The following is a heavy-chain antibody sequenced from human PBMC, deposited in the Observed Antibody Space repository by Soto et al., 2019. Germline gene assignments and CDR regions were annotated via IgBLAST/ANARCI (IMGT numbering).Heavy chain of an antibody. CDR1: GDSISSYY. V-gene: IGHV4-59*12. J-gene: IGHJ4*02. Sequence: PSETLSLTCTVSGDSISSYYWIWIRQPPGKGLEWIGYIYYSGSTNYNPSLKSRVTISVDTSKNQFSLKLTSVTAADTAVYYCARKPYNDILTGYYTNYKKRGAFEYWGQGTLVTVSS. CDR3: ARKPYNDILTGYYTNYKKRGAFEY. D-gene: IGHD3-9*01. CDR2: IYYSGST.